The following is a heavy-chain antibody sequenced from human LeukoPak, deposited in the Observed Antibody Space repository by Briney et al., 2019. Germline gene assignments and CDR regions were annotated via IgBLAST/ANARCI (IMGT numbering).Heavy chain of an antibody. CDR1: GGSFSGYY. V-gene: IGHV4-34*01. J-gene: IGHJ6*02. D-gene: IGHD3-22*01. Sequence: SETLSLTCAVYGGSFSGYYWSWIRQPPGRGLEWIGEINHSGSTNYNPSLKSRVTISVDTSKNQFSLKLSSVTAADTAVYYCARHYYDSSGYYLYYYYGMDVWGQGTTVIVSS. CDR2: INHSGST. CDR3: ARHYYDSSGYYLYYYYGMDV.